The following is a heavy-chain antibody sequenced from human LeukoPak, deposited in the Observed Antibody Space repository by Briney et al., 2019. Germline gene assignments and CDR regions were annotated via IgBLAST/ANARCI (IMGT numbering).Heavy chain of an antibody. CDR2: INHSGST. V-gene: IGHV4-34*01. CDR3: ARSYYYGSGPYYYGMDV. J-gene: IGHJ6*04. Sequence: SETLSLTCAVYGGSFSGYYWSWIRQPPGKGLEWIGEINHSGSTNYNPSLKSRVTISVDTSKNQFSLKLSSVTAADTAVYYCARSYYYGSGPYYYGMDVWGKGTTVTVS. D-gene: IGHD3-10*01. CDR1: GGSFSGYY.